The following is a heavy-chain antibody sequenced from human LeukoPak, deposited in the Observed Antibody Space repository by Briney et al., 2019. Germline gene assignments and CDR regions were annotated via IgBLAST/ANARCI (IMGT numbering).Heavy chain of an antibody. D-gene: IGHD2-2*01. V-gene: IGHV3-66*01. J-gene: IGHJ4*02. Sequence: QSGGSLRLSCAASGFTVSSNYMSWVRQAPGKGLEWVSVIYSGGSTYYADSVKGRFTISRDNSKNTLYLQMNSLRAEDTAVYYCAREGVGDIVVVPAARAYFDYWGQGTLVTVSS. CDR3: AREGVGDIVVVPAARAYFDY. CDR1: GFTVSSNY. CDR2: IYSGGST.